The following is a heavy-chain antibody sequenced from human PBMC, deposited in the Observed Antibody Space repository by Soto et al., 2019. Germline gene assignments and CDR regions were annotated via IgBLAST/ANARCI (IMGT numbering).Heavy chain of an antibody. V-gene: IGHV1-18*01. J-gene: IGHJ4*02. CDR3: ARDIAAAGTVFDY. CDR2: ISAYDGDT. Sequence: CKASTYRITVYLISWLRQSPGQGLEWMGWISAYDGDTNYGQKLQGRVTMSTDTSTSTVYMELRSLRSDDTAVYHCARDIAAAGTVFDYWGQGSLVTVSS. D-gene: IGHD6-13*01. CDR1: TYRITVYL.